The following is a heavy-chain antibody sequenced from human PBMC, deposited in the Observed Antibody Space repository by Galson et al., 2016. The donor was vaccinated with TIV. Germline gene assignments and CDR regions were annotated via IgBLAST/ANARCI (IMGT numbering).Heavy chain of an antibody. CDR3: ASDRNTAFDTHYSYYGLDV. CDR2: IIPLFRTT. J-gene: IGHJ6*02. Sequence: SVKVSCKASGGTFSSYVFNWVRLASGQGLEWMGGIIPLFRTTNYAQKFQGRVTITADESTNTAYMELNSLRSGDTAVYYCASDRNTAFDTHYSYYGLDVWGQGTTVIVSS. D-gene: IGHD5-18*01. CDR1: GGTFSSYV. V-gene: IGHV1-69*13.